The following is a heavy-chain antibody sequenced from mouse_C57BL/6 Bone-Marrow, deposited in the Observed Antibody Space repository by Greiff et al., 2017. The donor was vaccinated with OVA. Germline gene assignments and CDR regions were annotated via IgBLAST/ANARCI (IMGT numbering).Heavy chain of an antibody. CDR3: ARHYYGSSPSYWYFDV. J-gene: IGHJ1*03. CDR2: INSDGGST. CDR1: EYEFPSHD. V-gene: IGHV5-2*01. D-gene: IGHD1-1*01. Sequence: EVMLVESGGGLVQPGESLKLSCESNEYEFPSHDMSWVRKTPEKRLELVAAINSDGGSTYYPDTMERRFIISRDNTKKTLYLQMSSLRSEDTALHYCARHYYGSSPSYWYFDVWGTGTTVTVSS.